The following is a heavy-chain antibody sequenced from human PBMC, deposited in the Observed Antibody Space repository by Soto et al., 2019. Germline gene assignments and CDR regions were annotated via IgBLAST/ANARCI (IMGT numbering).Heavy chain of an antibody. Sequence: HPGVSLRLSFAASGFTFSSYAMHWFRQAPGKGLEWVAVISYDGSNKYYADSVKGRFTISRDNSKNTLYLQMNSLRAEDTAVYYCARAFGYYGSGSYYKQRMGPRSSYCMDVCGQATMVTLSS. D-gene: IGHD3-10*01. J-gene: IGHJ6*02. CDR3: ARAFGYYGSGSYYKQRMGPRSSYCMDV. V-gene: IGHV3-30-3*01. CDR1: GFTFSSYA. CDR2: ISYDGSNK.